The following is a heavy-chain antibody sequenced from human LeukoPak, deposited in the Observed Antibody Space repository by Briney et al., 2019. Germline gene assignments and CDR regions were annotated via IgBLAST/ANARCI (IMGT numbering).Heavy chain of an antibody. CDR1: GYTFTSYY. D-gene: IGHD5-18*01. CDR3: AREGYSYGYVDY. Sequence: ASVKVSCKASGYTFTSYYMHWVRQAPGQGLEWLGIINPSGGSTSYAQKFQGRVTMTRDTSTSTVYMELSSLRSEDTAVYYCAREGYSYGYVDYWGQGTLVTVSS. CDR2: INPSGGST. V-gene: IGHV1-46*01. J-gene: IGHJ4*02.